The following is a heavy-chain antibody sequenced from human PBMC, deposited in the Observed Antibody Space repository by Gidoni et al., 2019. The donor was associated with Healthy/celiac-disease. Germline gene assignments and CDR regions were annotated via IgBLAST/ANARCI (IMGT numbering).Heavy chain of an antibody. CDR2: IYYSVST. V-gene: IGHV4-39*01. J-gene: IGHJ4*02. Sequence: QLQLQEPGPGLVKPSEPLSLTCTVSGGSISSSSYYWGWIRQPPGKWLEWIGRIYYSVSTCYNTSHNNRVTISVDTPKNQFSRKLSSVTAADTAVYYCARLEPLAVAGTGGGYWGQGTLVTVSS. CDR3: ARLEPLAVAGTGGGY. D-gene: IGHD6-19*01. CDR1: GGSISSSSYY.